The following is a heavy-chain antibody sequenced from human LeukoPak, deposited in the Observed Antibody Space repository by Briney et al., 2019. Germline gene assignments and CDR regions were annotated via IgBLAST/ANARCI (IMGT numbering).Heavy chain of an antibody. V-gene: IGHV3-30*02. CDR3: AKVIRPDTSGYRPAEYYNYMDV. J-gene: IGHJ6*03. D-gene: IGHD3-22*01. CDR2: IRYDGGNK. Sequence: GGSLRLSCAASGFTFSGSAMHWVRQPPGKGLEWVAFIRYDGGNKNYADSVKGRFTISRDNSKNTLYVQMNSLRAEDTAVYYCAKVIRPDTSGYRPAEYYNYMDVWGKGTTVTISS. CDR1: GFTFSGSA.